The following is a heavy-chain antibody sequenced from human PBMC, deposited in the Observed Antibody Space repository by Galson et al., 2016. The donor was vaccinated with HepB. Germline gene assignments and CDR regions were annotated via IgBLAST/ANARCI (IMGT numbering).Heavy chain of an antibody. J-gene: IGHJ4*02. CDR2: ISDSGSA. CDR3: ARYGSWTGFDF. V-gene: IGHV4-31*03. D-gene: IGHD3/OR15-3a*01. Sequence: LSLTCTVSAGTINTHGYFWSWIRQHPERGLEWIGYISDSGSAYFNPSLKSRTTISIDTSQNQFSLDLTSVTAADTALYFCARYGSWTGFDFWGQGILVTVSS. CDR1: AGTINTHGYF.